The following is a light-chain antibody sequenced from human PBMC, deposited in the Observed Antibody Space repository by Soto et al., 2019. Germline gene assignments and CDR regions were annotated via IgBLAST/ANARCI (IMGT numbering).Light chain of an antibody. Sequence: EIVLTQSPGTLSLSPGERATLSCRASQSVSSSYLAWYQQKPGQAPRLLIYGASSRATGIPDRFSGSGSGTDFTFTIRRLEPEDFAVYYCQQYGSLTFTFGPGAKVDIK. V-gene: IGKV3-20*01. CDR3: QQYGSLTFT. CDR1: QSVSSSY. J-gene: IGKJ3*01. CDR2: GAS.